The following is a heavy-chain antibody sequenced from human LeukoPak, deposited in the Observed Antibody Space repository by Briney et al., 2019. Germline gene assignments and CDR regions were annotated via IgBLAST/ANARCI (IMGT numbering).Heavy chain of an antibody. D-gene: IGHD5-24*01. Sequence: SETLSLTCAVYGGSFSGYYWSWIRQPPGKGLEWIGEINHSGSTNYNPSLKSRVTISVDTSKNQFSLKLSSVTAADTAVYYCARAGRMATILDYWGQGTLVTVSS. V-gene: IGHV4-34*01. CDR3: ARAGRMATILDY. CDR1: GGSFSGYY. CDR2: INHSGST. J-gene: IGHJ4*02.